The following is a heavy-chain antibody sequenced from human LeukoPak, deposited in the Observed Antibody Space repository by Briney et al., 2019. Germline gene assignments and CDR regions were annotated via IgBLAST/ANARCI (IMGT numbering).Heavy chain of an antibody. D-gene: IGHD3-22*01. Sequence: GGSLRLSCAASGFTFSSYNMNWVRQAPGKGLEWVSSISSSSSYIYYADSVKGRFTISRDNAKNSLYLQMNSLRAEDTAVYYCARVYYDSSGYYGYFQHWGQGTLVTVSS. CDR2: ISSSSSYI. J-gene: IGHJ1*01. CDR1: GFTFSSYN. V-gene: IGHV3-21*01. CDR3: ARVYYDSSGYYGYFQH.